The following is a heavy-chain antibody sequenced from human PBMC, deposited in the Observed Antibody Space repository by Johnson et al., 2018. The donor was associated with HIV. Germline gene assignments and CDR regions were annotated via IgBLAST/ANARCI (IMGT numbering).Heavy chain of an antibody. V-gene: IGHV3-30*07. CDR3: ASGRPVIVGTFDI. D-gene: IGHD1-26*01. CDR2: K. Sequence: KYYADSVKGRFTISRDNSKNTLYLQMNSLRADDTAVYFCASGRPVIVGTFDIWGQGTMVTVSS. J-gene: IGHJ3*02.